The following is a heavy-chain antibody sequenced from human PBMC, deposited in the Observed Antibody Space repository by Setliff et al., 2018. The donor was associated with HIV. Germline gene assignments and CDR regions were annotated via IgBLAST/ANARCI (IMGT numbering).Heavy chain of an antibody. CDR1: GFTFTDYI. CDR3: ARGGFGTGLDY. V-gene: IGHV3-74*01. J-gene: IGHJ4*02. Sequence: PGGSLRLSCAGSGFTFTDYIMHWVRQVPGKGLVWVSRINSDGSDTRYADSVKGRFTISRDNAKNTVYLQMNSLRTEDTAVYYCARGGFGTGLDYWGLGALVTVSS. CDR2: INSDGSDT. D-gene: IGHD6-13*01.